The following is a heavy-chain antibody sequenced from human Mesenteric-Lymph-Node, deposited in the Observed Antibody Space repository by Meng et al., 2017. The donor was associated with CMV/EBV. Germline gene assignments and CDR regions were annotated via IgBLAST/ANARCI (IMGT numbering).Heavy chain of an antibody. J-gene: IGHJ4*02. CDR2: ISSTSTSI. D-gene: IGHD1-26*01. Sequence: GESLKISCAASGFTFSTYSMNWVRQAPGKGLEWVSYISSTSTSIHYADSVKGRFTISRDNAKNSLYLQMNSRRVEDTAVYYCARVGPSGSYYSDYWGQGTLVTVSS. CDR1: GFTFSTYS. CDR3: ARVGPSGSYYSDY. V-gene: IGHV3-48*04.